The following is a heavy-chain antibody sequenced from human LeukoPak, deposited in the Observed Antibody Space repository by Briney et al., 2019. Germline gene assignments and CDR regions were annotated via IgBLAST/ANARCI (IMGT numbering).Heavy chain of an antibody. CDR1: GGSISSYY. Sequence: SETLSLTCTVSGGSISSYYWSWIRQPPGKGLEWIGYIYYSGSTNHNPSLKSRVTISVDTSKNQFSLRLSSVTAADTAVYYCARATIAAAAPPYSSYYYVDVWGKGTTVTVSS. V-gene: IGHV4-59*01. CDR2: IYYSGST. CDR3: ARATIAAAAPPYSSYYYVDV. J-gene: IGHJ6*03. D-gene: IGHD6-13*01.